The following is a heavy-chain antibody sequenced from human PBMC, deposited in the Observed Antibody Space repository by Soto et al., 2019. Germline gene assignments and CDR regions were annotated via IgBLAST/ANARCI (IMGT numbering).Heavy chain of an antibody. J-gene: IGHJ4*02. D-gene: IGHD2-21*01. Sequence: EVQLVESGGGLVKPGGSLRLSCAASGFTFSSYSMNWVRQAPGKGLEWVSSISSSSSYIYYADSVKGRFTISRDNAKNSLYLQMNSLRAEDTAVYYCARWDHILVVNPFDYWGQGTLVTVSS. CDR1: GFTFSSYS. CDR2: ISSSSSYI. CDR3: ARWDHILVVNPFDY. V-gene: IGHV3-21*01.